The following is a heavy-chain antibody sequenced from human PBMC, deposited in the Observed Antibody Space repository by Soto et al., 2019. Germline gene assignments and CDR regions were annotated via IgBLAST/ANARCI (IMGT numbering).Heavy chain of an antibody. CDR1: GGSISSSSYY. J-gene: IGHJ5*02. CDR2: IYYSGST. Sequence: SETLSLTCTVSGGSISSSSYYWGWIRQPPGKGLEWIGSIYYSGSTYYNPSLKSRVTISVDTSKNQFSLKLSSVTAADTAVYYCARTTVVTPESNWFDPWGQGTLVT. CDR3: ARTTVVTPESNWFDP. D-gene: IGHD4-17*01. V-gene: IGHV4-39*01.